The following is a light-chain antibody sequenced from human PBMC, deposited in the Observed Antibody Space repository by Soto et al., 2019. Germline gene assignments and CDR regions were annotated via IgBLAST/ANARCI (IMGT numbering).Light chain of an antibody. CDR2: EVS. CDR1: SSDVGGYNY. J-gene: IGLJ1*01. Sequence: QSVLTQPASVSGSPGQSITISCTGTSSDVGGYNYVSWYHQHPGKAPKLMIYEVSNRPSGVSNRFSGSKSGNTASLTISGLQAEDEADYYCSSYTSSSTLVFGTGTKLTVL. V-gene: IGLV2-14*01. CDR3: SSYTSSSTLV.